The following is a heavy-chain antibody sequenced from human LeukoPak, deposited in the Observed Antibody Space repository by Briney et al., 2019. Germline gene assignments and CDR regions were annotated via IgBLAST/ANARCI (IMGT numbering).Heavy chain of an antibody. Sequence: SETLSLTCTVSGGSISSSSYYRGWIRQPPGKGLEWIGSIYYSGSTYYNPSLKSRVTISVDTSKNQFSLKLSSVTAADTAVYYCASLIAVAGTLRDYWGQGTLVTVSS. CDR2: IYYSGST. D-gene: IGHD6-19*01. CDR1: GGSISSSSYY. CDR3: ASLIAVAGTLRDY. V-gene: IGHV4-39*01. J-gene: IGHJ4*02.